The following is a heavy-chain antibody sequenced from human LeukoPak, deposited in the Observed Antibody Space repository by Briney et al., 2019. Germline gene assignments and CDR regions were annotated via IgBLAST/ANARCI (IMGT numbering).Heavy chain of an antibody. CDR3: ASGITRNWYYYDSSGYYGLDY. CDR2: IYYSGST. V-gene: IGHV4-31*03. Sequence: SETLSLTCTVSGGSISSGGYYWSWIRQHPGKGLEWIGYIYYSGSTYYNPSLKSRVTISVDTSKYQFSLKLSSVTAADTAVYYCASGITRNWYYYDSSGYYGLDYWGQGTLVTVSS. CDR1: GGSISSGGYY. J-gene: IGHJ4*02. D-gene: IGHD3-22*01.